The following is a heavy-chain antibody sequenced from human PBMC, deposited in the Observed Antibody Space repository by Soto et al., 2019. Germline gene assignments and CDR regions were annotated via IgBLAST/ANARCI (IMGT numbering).Heavy chain of an antibody. CDR3: ANPRGAMVRYYYYMDV. V-gene: IGHV3-30*18. J-gene: IGHJ6*03. CDR1: GFTFSSYG. D-gene: IGHD5-18*01. Sequence: QVQLVESGGGVVQPGRSLRLSCAASGFTFSSYGMHWVRQAPGKGLEWVGVISYDGSNKYCADSVKGRFTISRDNSKNTLYLQMNSLRAEDTAVYYCANPRGAMVRYYYYMDVWGKGTTVTVSS. CDR2: ISYDGSNK.